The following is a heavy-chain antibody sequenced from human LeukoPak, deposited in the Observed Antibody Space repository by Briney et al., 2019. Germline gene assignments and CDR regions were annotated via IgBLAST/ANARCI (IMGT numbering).Heavy chain of an antibody. CDR2: ISWNSGSI. CDR3: AKDRVERGGSYFEY. D-gene: IGHD1-26*01. CDR1: GFTFDDYA. J-gene: IGHJ4*02. Sequence: GGSLRLSCAASGFTFDDYAMHWVRQAPGKGLEWVSGISWNSGSIGYADSVKGRFTISRDNAKNSLYLQMNSLTTEDTALYYCAKDRVERGGSYFEYWGQGTLVTVSS. V-gene: IGHV3-9*01.